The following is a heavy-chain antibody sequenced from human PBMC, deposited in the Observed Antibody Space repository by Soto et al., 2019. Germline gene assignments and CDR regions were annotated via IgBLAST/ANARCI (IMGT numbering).Heavy chain of an antibody. CDR2: ISGSGGST. J-gene: IGHJ4*02. CDR1: GFTFSSYA. CDR3: ATSGAYDYVWGSYPFFDY. Sequence: PVGSLRLSCAASGFTFSSYAMSWVRQAPGKGLEWVSAISGSGGSTYYADSVKGRFTISRDNSKNTLYLQMNSLRAEDTAVYYCATSGAYDYVWGSYPFFDYWGQGTLVTVSS. D-gene: IGHD3-16*02. V-gene: IGHV3-23*01.